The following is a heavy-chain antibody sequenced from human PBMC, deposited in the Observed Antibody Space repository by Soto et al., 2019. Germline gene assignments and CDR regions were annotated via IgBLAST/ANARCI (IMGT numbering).Heavy chain of an antibody. CDR1: RFTFSDYG. CDR2: IWHDGLKK. J-gene: IGHJ4*02. Sequence: QVQLVESGGGVLQPERSLRLSCVASRFTFSDYGMHWVRQAPGEGLEWVAVIWHDGLKKDYVDSVKGRCTVSSDKSKNPLYLQMKSLRVEDTATYYCARDRGADAPIDLWGQGTLVTVSS. V-gene: IGHV3-33*01. CDR3: ARDRGADAPIDL.